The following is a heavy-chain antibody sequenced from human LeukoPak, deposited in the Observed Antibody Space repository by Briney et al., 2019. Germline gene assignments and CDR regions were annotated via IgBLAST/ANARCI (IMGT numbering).Heavy chain of an antibody. J-gene: IGHJ4*02. CDR2: IDSGGNHI. CDR1: GFTFSTYI. CDR3: ARETSGNYYFDS. Sequence: GGSLRLSCAASGFTFSTYIMKWVRQAPGKGLAWVSSIDSGGNHIDYADSVKGRFTISRDNAKNSLYLQMNSLRAEDTAVYYCARETSGNYYFDSWGQGTLVTVSS. D-gene: IGHD1-26*01. V-gene: IGHV3-21*01.